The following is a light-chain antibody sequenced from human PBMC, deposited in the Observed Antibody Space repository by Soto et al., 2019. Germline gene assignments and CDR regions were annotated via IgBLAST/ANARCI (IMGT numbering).Light chain of an antibody. J-gene: IGKJ1*01. V-gene: IGKV3-11*01. CDR1: QSVSSY. Sequence: EIVLTQSPATLSLSPGERATLSCRASQSVSSYLAWYQQKPGQAPRLLIYDASNRATGIPARFSGSGSGTDFTITISSLEPEDSAVYYCQQRSNWPWTFGQGTKVEI. CDR2: DAS. CDR3: QQRSNWPWT.